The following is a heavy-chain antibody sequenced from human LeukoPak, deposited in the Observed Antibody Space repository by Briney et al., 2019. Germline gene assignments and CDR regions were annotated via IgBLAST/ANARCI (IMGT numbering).Heavy chain of an antibody. D-gene: IGHD3-10*01. CDR2: IINSSSNI. V-gene: IGHV3-21*01. J-gene: IGHJ6*04. CDR1: CSITSSYS. Sequence: GSLILSCAAACSITSSYSKKWCRHPAGGGVEWVSSIINSSSNIYYEDSAKGRFTISRDNAKNSLYLQMNSLRAEDTAVYYCARDSNDHTYYYGSGSYFRAHYYYYYGMDVWGKGTTVTASS. CDR3: ARDSNDHTYYYGSGSYFRAHYYYYYGMDV.